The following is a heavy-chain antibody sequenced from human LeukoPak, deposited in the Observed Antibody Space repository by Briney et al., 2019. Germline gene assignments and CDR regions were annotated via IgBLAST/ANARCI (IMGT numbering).Heavy chain of an antibody. CDR2: ISYDGSNK. Sequence: GGSLRLSCAASGFTFSSYAMHWVRQAPGKGLEWVAVISYDGSNKYYADSVKGRFTISRDNSKNTLYLQMNSLRSEDTAVYYCARDRIGSYYYYGMDVWGQGTTVTVSS. V-gene: IGHV3-30*04. D-gene: IGHD1-26*01. CDR3: ARDRIGSYYYYGMDV. J-gene: IGHJ6*02. CDR1: GFTFSSYA.